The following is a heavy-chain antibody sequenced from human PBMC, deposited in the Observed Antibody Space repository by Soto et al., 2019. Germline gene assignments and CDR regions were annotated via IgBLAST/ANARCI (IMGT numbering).Heavy chain of an antibody. V-gene: IGHV3-23*01. Sequence: EVQLLESGGGLVQPGGSLRLSCAASGFTFSSYAMSWVRQAPGKGLEWVSAISGSGGSTYYADSVKGRFTISRDNSKNTLYLQMNSLRAEDTAVYYCAKARRLRGYYESSGYYPHDAFDIWGQGTMVTVSS. CDR3: AKARRLRGYYESSGYYPHDAFDI. CDR2: ISGSGGST. J-gene: IGHJ3*02. D-gene: IGHD3-22*01. CDR1: GFTFSSYA.